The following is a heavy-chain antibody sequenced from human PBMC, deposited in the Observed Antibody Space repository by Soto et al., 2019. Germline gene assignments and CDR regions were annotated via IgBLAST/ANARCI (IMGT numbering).Heavy chain of an antibody. CDR1: GFTVSSNY. D-gene: IGHD2-2*01. V-gene: IGHV3-66*01. CDR2: IYSGGST. CDR3: ARGLGYCSSTSCYPGY. J-gene: IGHJ4*02. Sequence: EVQLVESGGGLVQPGGSLRLSCAASGFTVSSNYMSWVRQAPGKGLEWVSVIYSGGSTYYADSVKGRFTISRDNSKNTLYLQMTSLRAEDTAVYYCARGLGYCSSTSCYPGYWGQGTLVTVSS.